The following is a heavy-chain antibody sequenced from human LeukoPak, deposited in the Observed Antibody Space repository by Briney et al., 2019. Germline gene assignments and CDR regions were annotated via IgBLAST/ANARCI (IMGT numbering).Heavy chain of an antibody. CDR2: INAGDGNT. Sequence: GASVKVSFKASGYTFTSYGISWVRQAPGQRLEWMGWINAGDGNTKYSQEFQGRVTITRDTSASTAYMELSSLRSEDMAVYYCARLDNPRTYYYDSSGRYTNAFDIWGQGTMVTVSS. CDR3: ARLDNPRTYYYDSSGRYTNAFDI. CDR1: GYTFTSYG. J-gene: IGHJ3*02. V-gene: IGHV1-3*03. D-gene: IGHD3-22*01.